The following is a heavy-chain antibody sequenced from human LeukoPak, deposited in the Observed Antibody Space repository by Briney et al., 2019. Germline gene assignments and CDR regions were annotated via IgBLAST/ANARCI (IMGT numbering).Heavy chain of an antibody. CDR2: IKQDGSEK. CDR1: GFTFSSQS. Sequence: PGGSLRLSCVASGFTFSSQSMNWVRQAPGKGLEWVANIKQDGSEKYYVDSVKGRFTISRDNAKNSLYLQMNSLRAEDTAVYYCARDDRYCSGGSCYATYWGQGTLVTVSS. CDR3: ARDDRYCSGGSCYATY. J-gene: IGHJ4*02. V-gene: IGHV3-7*01. D-gene: IGHD2-15*01.